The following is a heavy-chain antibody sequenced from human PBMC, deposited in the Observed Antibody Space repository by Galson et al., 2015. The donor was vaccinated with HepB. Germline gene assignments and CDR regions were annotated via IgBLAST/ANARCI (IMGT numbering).Heavy chain of an antibody. V-gene: IGHV1-2*04. D-gene: IGHD6-19*01. CDR1: GYTFTGYY. CDR3: ARAGVAEAGTEEYWFDP. J-gene: IGHJ5*02. Sequence: SVKVSCKASGYTFTGYYMHWVRQAPGQGLEWMGWINPNSGGTNYAQKFQGWVTMTRDTSISTAYMELSRLRSDDTAVYYCARAGVAEAGTEEYWFDPWGQGTLVTVSS. CDR2: INPNSGGT.